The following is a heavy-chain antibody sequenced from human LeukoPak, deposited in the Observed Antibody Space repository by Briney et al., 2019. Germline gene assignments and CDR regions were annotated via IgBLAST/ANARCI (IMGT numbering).Heavy chain of an antibody. CDR1: GGSISSHY. J-gene: IGHJ6*03. CDR2: IYYSGST. CDR3: ARVPPFGESYYYYYYMDV. D-gene: IGHD3-10*01. V-gene: IGHV4-59*11. Sequence: SETLSLTCTVSGGSISSHYWSWIRQPPGKGLEWIGYIYYSGSTNYNPSLKSRVTISVDTSKNQFPLKLSSVTAAATAVYYCARVPPFGESYYYYYYMDVWGKGTTVTVSS.